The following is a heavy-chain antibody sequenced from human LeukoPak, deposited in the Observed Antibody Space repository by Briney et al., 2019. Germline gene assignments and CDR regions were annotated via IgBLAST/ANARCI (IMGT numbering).Heavy chain of an antibody. Sequence: PSETLSLTCTVSGGSMSGYYWSWIRQPAGKGLEWIGHIYSSGSTNYNPSLRSRVTMSVDKSKNQFSLKLSSVTAADTAVYFCARHLSDSGSYQALWYWGQGTLVTVCS. V-gene: IGHV4-4*07. CDR2: IYSSGST. CDR3: ARHLSDSGSYQALWY. D-gene: IGHD3-10*01. J-gene: IGHJ4*02. CDR1: GGSMSGYY.